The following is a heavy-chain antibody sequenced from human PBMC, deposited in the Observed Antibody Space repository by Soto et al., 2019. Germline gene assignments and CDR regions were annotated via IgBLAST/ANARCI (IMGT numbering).Heavy chain of an antibody. Sequence: SQTLSLTCAISGDSVSSNSAAWNWIRQSPSRGLEWLGRTYYRSKWYNDYAVSVKSRITINPDTSKNQFSLQLNSVTPEDTAVYYCARGITMVRGVKNWFDPWGQGTLVTVSS. CDR1: GDSVSSNSAA. CDR2: TYYRSKWYN. D-gene: IGHD3-10*01. CDR3: ARGITMVRGVKNWFDP. J-gene: IGHJ5*02. V-gene: IGHV6-1*01.